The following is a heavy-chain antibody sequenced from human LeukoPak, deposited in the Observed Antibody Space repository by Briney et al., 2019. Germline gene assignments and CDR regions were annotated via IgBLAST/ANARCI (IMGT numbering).Heavy chain of an antibody. V-gene: IGHV3-21*01. CDR2: ISSSSSYI. D-gene: IGHD1-26*01. Sequence: KPGGSLRLSSAASGFTFSSYSMNWVRQAPGKGLEWVSSISSSSSYIYYADSVKGRFTISRDNAKNSLYLQMNSLRAEDTAVYYCARDSPWGVRERGFDYWGQGTLVTVSS. J-gene: IGHJ4*02. CDR1: GFTFSSYS. CDR3: ARDSPWGVRERGFDY.